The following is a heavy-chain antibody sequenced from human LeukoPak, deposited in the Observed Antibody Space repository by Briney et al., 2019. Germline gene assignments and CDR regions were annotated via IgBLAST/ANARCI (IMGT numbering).Heavy chain of an antibody. J-gene: IGHJ5*02. CDR2: IYYSGST. CDR1: GGSISSYY. V-gene: IGHV4-59*08. CDR3: ARHQYGDYEYWFDP. Sequence: SETLSPTCTVSGGSISSYYWTWIRQPPGKGLEWIGYIYYSGSTNYNPSLKSRVTISVDTSKNQFSLKLSSVTAADTAVYYCARHQYGDYEYWFDPWGQGTLVTVSS. D-gene: IGHD4-17*01.